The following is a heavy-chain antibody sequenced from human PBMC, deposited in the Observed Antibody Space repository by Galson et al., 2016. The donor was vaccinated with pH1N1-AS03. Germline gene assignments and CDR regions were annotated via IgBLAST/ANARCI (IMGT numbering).Heavy chain of an antibody. CDR3: ARGDPAVADFVY. CDR1: GGSVTRGGFF. Sequence: TLSLTCTVAGGSVTRGGFFWSWIRQPAGKELEWMGRLLPSGTTNYNPSFKSRVTMSMDTSKNQFSLELTSVTAADTAMYYCARGDPAVADFVYWGQGTLVTVSS. D-gene: IGHD6-19*01. V-gene: IGHV4-61*02. CDR2: LLPSGTT. J-gene: IGHJ4*02.